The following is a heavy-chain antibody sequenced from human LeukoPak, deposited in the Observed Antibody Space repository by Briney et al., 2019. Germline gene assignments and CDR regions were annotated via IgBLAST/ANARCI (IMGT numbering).Heavy chain of an antibody. CDR1: GYTFTSYG. D-gene: IGHD6-19*01. CDR2: ISAYNGNT. V-gene: IGHV1-18*01. CDR3: ARDIGGSIAVAGPMGY. Sequence: GASVKVSCKASGYTFTSYGISWVRQAPGQGLEWMGWISAYNGNTNYAQKLQGRVTMTTNTSTSTAYMELRSLRSDDTAVYYCARDIGGSIAVAGPMGYWGQGTLVTVSS. J-gene: IGHJ4*02.